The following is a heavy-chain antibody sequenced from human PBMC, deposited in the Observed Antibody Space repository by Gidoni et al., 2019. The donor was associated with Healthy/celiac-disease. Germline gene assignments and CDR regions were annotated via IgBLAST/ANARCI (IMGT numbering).Heavy chain of an antibody. D-gene: IGHD6-13*01. J-gene: IGHJ4*02. CDR1: GFPFSSYG. CDR2: ISYDGSNK. V-gene: IGHV3-30*03. CDR3: ARADLSAAGLDY. Sequence: QVQLVESGGGVVQPGRSLRLSCAASGFPFSSYGMHWVRQAPGKGLEWVAVISYDGSNKYYADSVKGRFTISRDNSKNTLYLQMNSLRAEDTAVYYCARADLSAAGLDYWGQGTLVTVSS.